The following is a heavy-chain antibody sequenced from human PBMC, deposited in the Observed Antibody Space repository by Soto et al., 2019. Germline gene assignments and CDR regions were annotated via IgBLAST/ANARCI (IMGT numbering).Heavy chain of an antibody. J-gene: IGHJ5*01. D-gene: IGHD5-18*01. V-gene: IGHV4-61*01. CDR2: IDYSENT. CDR3: ARIPVDTSMIYWFDP. Sequence: TSETLSLTCTVSGDSVTSGNYYWSSIRQPPGKGLEWIGYIDYSENTYYRPSLKSRVTMSLDRSNNQCSLNLSSVTAAYSAVYYCARIPVDTSMIYWFDPWGQGILVTVSS. CDR1: GDSVTSGNYY.